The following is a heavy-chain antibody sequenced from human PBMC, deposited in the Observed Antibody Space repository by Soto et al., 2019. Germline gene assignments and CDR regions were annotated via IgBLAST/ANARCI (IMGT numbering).Heavy chain of an antibody. CDR3: ARIGFDGH. J-gene: IGHJ1*01. CDR1: GYTFTSYG. D-gene: IGHD3-9*01. Sequence: QVQLVQSGSEIKKPGASVKVSCKAFGYTFTSYGIGWVRQATGQGVEWMGWISVYNDNTNYAQKFQGRVTMTTETSSSTAYMELRSLKSDDTAVYYCARIGFDGHWGQGTLVTVSS. CDR2: ISVYNDNT. V-gene: IGHV1-18*01.